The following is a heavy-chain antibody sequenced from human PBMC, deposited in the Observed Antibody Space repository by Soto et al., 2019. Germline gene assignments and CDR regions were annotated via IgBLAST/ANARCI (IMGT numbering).Heavy chain of an antibody. J-gene: IGHJ4*01. D-gene: IGHD2-21*02. Sequence: QVQLVQSGAEVKKPGASVKVSCKASGYTFTSYGISWVRQAPGPGLEWMGWISAYNGSTNYAQKLRGRVTMTTDTSTGTADRELSSLRCHATAVYYCARVGSKVVTPNDCWGQGNLVTVSS. CDR2: ISAYNGST. V-gene: IGHV1-18*01. CDR3: ARVGSKVVTPNDC. CDR1: GYTFTSYG.